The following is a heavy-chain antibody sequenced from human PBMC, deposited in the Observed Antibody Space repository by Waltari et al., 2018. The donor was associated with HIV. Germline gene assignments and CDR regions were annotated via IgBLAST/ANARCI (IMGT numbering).Heavy chain of an antibody. Sequence: QLQLQESGPGLVKPSETLSLTCTVSGDSISRSPYYWGWIRQAPGKGLAWIGSVNYVGSTSYSPSLKSRVTISLDTSKNLFSLKLNSVTAADTAVYYCARTSTGSSQYFQLWGQGTLVTVSS. CDR2: VNYVGST. CDR3: ARTSTGSSQYFQL. CDR1: GDSISRSPYY. V-gene: IGHV4-39*01. J-gene: IGHJ1*01. D-gene: IGHD1-26*01.